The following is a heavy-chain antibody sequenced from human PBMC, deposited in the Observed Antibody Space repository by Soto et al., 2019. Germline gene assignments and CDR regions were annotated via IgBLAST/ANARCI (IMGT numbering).Heavy chain of an antibody. CDR1: GFTFSSHA. Sequence: PGGSLRLSCAVSGFTFSSHAMSWVRQAQGKGLEWVSAISGSGGSTYYADSLKGRFTISRDNSKNTLYLQMNSLKPEDTAVYYCAKDRVVARGYYYYGMDVWGQGTTVTVSS. D-gene: IGHD2-15*01. CDR2: ISGSGGST. CDR3: AKDRVVARGYYYYGMDV. V-gene: IGHV3-23*01. J-gene: IGHJ6*02.